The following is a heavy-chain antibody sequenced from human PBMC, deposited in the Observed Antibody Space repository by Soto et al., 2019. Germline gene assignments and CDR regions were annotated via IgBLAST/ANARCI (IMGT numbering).Heavy chain of an antibody. J-gene: IGHJ6*02. CDR2: MNPNSGNT. Sequence: ASVKVSCKASGYTFTSYDINWVRQATGQGLEWMGWMNPNSGNTGYAQRFQGRVTMTRNTSISTAYMELSSLRSEDTAVYYCASLTGTTRYYYGMDVWGQGTTVTVSS. CDR3: ASLTGTTRYYYGMDV. CDR1: GYTFTSYD. D-gene: IGHD1-7*01. V-gene: IGHV1-8*01.